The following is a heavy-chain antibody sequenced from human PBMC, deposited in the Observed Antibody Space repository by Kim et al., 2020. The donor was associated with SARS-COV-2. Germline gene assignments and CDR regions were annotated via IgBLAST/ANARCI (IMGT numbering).Heavy chain of an antibody. J-gene: IGHJ6*02. V-gene: IGHV5-51*01. CDR2: IYPGDSDT. Sequence: GESLKISCKGSGYSFTSYWIGWVRQMPGKGLEWMGIIYPGDSDTRYSPSFQGQVTISADKSISTAYLQWSSLKASDTAMYYCARFNDDSSGYYYYYYYGMDVWGQGTTVTVSS. D-gene: IGHD3-22*01. CDR3: ARFNDDSSGYYYYYYYGMDV. CDR1: GYSFTSYW.